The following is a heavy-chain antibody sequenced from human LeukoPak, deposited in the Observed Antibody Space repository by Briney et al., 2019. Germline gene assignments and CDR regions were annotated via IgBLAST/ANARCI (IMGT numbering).Heavy chain of an antibody. CDR1: GFTFSRYA. D-gene: IGHD3-22*01. Sequence: GGSLRLSCEASGFTFSRYAMHWVRQASGKGLEWVAVTSSDGSNKDYADSVKGRFTISRDNSKNTLYLQMNSLRAEDTAVYYCARDPLDSSGYYYGGSFDYWGQGTLVTVSS. V-gene: IGHV3-30-3*01. J-gene: IGHJ4*02. CDR2: TSSDGSNK. CDR3: ARDPLDSSGYYYGGSFDY.